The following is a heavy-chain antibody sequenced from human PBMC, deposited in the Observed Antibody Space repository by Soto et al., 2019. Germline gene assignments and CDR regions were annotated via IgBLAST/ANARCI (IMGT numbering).Heavy chain of an antibody. D-gene: IGHD3-22*01. CDR3: ARVGSSGYYKPYYYYGMDV. J-gene: IGHJ6*02. V-gene: IGHV5-51*01. CDR2: IYPGDSDT. CDR1: GYSFTSYW. Sequence: AGESLKISCKGSGYSFTSYWIGWVRQMPGKGLEWMGIIYPGDSDTRYSPSFQGQVTISADKSISTAYLQWSSLKASDTAMYYCARVGSSGYYKPYYYYGMDVWGQGTTVTVSS.